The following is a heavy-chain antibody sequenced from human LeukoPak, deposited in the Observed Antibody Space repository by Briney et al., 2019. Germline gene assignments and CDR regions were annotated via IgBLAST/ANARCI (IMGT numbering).Heavy chain of an antibody. Sequence: PGGSLRLSCAASGFTFSDYYMSWIRQAPGKGLEWVSYISSSGSTIYYADSVKGRFTISRDNAKNSLYLQMNSLRAEDTAVYYCARDRVRGSYGNWFDPWGQGTLVTVSS. V-gene: IGHV3-11*01. D-gene: IGHD1-26*01. J-gene: IGHJ5*02. CDR1: GFTFSDYY. CDR3: ARDRVRGSYGNWFDP. CDR2: ISSSGSTI.